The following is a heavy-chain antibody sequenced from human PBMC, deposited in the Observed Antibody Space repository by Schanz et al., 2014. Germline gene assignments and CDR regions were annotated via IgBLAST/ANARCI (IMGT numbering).Heavy chain of an antibody. V-gene: IGHV3-30*03. CDR2: ISYHGSER. D-gene: IGHD5-12*01. CDR1: GFSFSDYG. CDR3: ARDGYNAYDLKRGDY. J-gene: IGHJ4*02. Sequence: QVQLVESGGGVVQPGRSLRLSCAGSGFSFSDYGMHWVRQAPGRGLEWVAVISYHGSERYYADSVKGRFTISRDNAKNSLYLQMNSLRAEDTAVYYCARDGYNAYDLKRGDYWGQGTQVAVSS.